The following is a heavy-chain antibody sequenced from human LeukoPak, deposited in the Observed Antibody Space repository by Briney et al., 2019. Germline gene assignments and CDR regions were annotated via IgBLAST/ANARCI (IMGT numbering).Heavy chain of an antibody. V-gene: IGHV4-31*03. D-gene: IGHD3-22*01. Sequence: PSETLSLTCTVSGGSISSGGYYWSWIRQHPGKGLEWIGYIYYSGSTYYNPSLKSRVTISVDTSKNQFSLKLSSVTAADTAVYYCARGPYDSSGYYSRGVRAVPFDYWGQGTLVTVSS. CDR2: IYYSGST. CDR3: ARGPYDSSGYYSRGVRAVPFDY. CDR1: GGSISSGGYY. J-gene: IGHJ4*02.